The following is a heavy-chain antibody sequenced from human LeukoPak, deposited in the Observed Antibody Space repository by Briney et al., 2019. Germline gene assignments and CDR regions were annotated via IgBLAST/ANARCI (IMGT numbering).Heavy chain of an antibody. J-gene: IGHJ4*02. CDR3: TTDNRFLEWFEAPNNDY. D-gene: IGHD3-3*01. CDR1: GFTFSSSW. CDR2: IKSKTDGGTT. Sequence: GGSLRLSCATSGFTFSSSWMSWVRQAPGKGLEWVGRIKSKTDGGTTDYAAPVKGRFTISRDDSKNTLYLQMNSLKTEDTAVYYCTTDNRFLEWFEAPNNDYWGQGTLVTVSS. V-gene: IGHV3-15*01.